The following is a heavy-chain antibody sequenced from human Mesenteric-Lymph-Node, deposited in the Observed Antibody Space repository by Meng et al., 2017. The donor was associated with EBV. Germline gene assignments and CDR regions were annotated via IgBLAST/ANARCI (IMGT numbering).Heavy chain of an antibody. CDR3: VNPSDAGTFDS. Sequence: VHLVQLQAEGRKLGASGRVYCNASGFICSDYGITWVRHAAGQGLEWMGGIIPILGTTNYAQKFQGRVAITADKSTDTTYMELTTLTSEDTAVYYCVNPSDAGTFDSWGQGTLVTVSS. CDR2: IIPILGTT. D-gene: IGHD3-10*01. J-gene: IGHJ4*02. V-gene: IGHV1-69*06. CDR1: GFICSDYG.